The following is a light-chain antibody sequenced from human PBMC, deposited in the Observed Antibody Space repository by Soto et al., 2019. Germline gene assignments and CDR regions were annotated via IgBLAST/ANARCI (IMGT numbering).Light chain of an antibody. CDR1: QGISNY. CDR2: AAS. V-gene: IGKV1-27*01. J-gene: IGKJ1*01. Sequence: DIQMTQSPSSLSASVGDRVTITCRASQGISNYLAWYQQKPGKVPKLLFYAASTLQSGVPSRFSCSGSGTDFTITISSLQPVDVATYYCKKYNTSPWTFGQGTKVEIK. CDR3: KKYNTSPWT.